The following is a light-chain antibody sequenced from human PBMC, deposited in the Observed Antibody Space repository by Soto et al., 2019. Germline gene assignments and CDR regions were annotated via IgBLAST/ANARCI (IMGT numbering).Light chain of an antibody. CDR2: GAS. CDR3: QQYGSSPGT. CDR1: QSVSSSQ. J-gene: IGKJ1*01. V-gene: IGKV3-20*01. Sequence: EIVLTQSPGTLSLSPGERASLSCWASQSVSSSQLAWYQQKPGQAPRLLIYGASSRATAIPDRFSGSGSGTDFTLTISRLGPEDSALYYCQQYGSSPGTFGQGTKVEIK.